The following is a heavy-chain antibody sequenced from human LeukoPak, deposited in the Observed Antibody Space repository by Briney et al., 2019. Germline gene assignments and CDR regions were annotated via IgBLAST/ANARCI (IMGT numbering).Heavy chain of an antibody. J-gene: IGHJ4*02. D-gene: IGHD6-13*01. Sequence: GGSLRLSCAASGFTFSSYEMNWVRQAPGKGLEWVSYISSSGSTIYYVDSVKGRFTISRDNAKNSLYLQMNSLRAEDTAVYYCAREGGYSSSWYNYWGQGTLVTVSS. CDR1: GFTFSSYE. V-gene: IGHV3-48*03. CDR2: ISSSGSTI. CDR3: AREGGYSSSWYNY.